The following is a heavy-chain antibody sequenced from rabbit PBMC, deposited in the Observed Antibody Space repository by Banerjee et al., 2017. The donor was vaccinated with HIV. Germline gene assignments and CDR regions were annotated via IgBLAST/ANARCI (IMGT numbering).Heavy chain of an antibody. D-gene: IGHD4-1*01. J-gene: IGHJ4*01. Sequence: QSLEESGGDLVKPGASLTLTCTASAFSFSNSYWMCWVRQAPGKGLEWIGCINSGSGNIWYANWAKGRFTISKTSSTTVTLQMTSLTAADTATYFCARDGSGWGANFNLWGQGTLVTVS. CDR3: ARDGSGWGANFNL. V-gene: IGHV1S40*01. CDR2: INSGSGNI. CDR1: AFSFSNSYW.